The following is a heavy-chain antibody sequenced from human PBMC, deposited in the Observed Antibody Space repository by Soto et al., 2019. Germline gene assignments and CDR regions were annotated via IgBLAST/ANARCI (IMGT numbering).Heavy chain of an antibody. CDR1: GFTFSSYG. CDR3: AKPDPSSGWYFFLY. V-gene: IGHV3-30*18. CDR2: ISYDGSNK. J-gene: IGHJ4*02. Sequence: QVQLVESGGGVVQPGRSLRLSCAASGFTFSSYGMHWVRQAPGKGLEWVAVISYDGSNKYYADSVKGRFTISRDNSKNTLDLQMNSLRAEDTAVYYCAKPDPSSGWYFFLYWGQVTLVTVSS. D-gene: IGHD6-19*01.